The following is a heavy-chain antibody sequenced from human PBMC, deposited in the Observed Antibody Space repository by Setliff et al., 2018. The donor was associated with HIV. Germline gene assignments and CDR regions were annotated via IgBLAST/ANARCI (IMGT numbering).Heavy chain of an antibody. V-gene: IGHV1-2*02. CDR2: INPNSGGT. J-gene: IGHJ3*02. Sequence: VASVKVSCKASGYTFTDYYMHWVRQAPGQGLEWMGWINPNSGGTNYAQKFQGRVTMTRDTSISTAYMELSSLRSEDTAVYYCASPNLSGDSDAFDIWGRGTMVT. CDR3: ASPNLSGDSDAFDI. D-gene: IGHD7-27*01. CDR1: GYTFTDYY.